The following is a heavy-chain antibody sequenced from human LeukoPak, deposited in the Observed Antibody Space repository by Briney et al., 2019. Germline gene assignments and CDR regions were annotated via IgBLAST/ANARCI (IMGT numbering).Heavy chain of an antibody. CDR1: GGSISNYY. CDR3: AKVAEDSSSWYPFDY. CDR2: ISGGGGVT. J-gene: IGHJ4*02. V-gene: IGHV3-23*01. D-gene: IGHD6-13*01. Sequence: PSETLSLTCTVSGGSISNYYWSWVRQAPGKGLEWVSAISGGGGVTYYADSVKGRFTISRDNSKNTLYLQMNSLRAEDTALYYCAKVAEDSSSWYPFDYWGQGTLVTVSS.